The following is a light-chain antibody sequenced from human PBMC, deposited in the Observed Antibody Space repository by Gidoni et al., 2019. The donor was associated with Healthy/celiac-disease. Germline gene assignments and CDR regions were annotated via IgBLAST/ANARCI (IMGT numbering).Light chain of an antibody. CDR1: RLRSYY. J-gene: IGLJ3*02. Sequence: SSELTQDPAVSVALGQTVRITCQGDRLRSYYASWSQQKPGQAPVLVIYGKNNRPSGIPDRFSGSSSGNTASLTITGAQAEDEADYYCNSRDSSGNPMFGGGTKLTVL. CDR2: GKN. CDR3: NSRDSSGNPM. V-gene: IGLV3-19*01.